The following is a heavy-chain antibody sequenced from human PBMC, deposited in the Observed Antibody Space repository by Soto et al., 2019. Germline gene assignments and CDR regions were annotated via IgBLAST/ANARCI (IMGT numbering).Heavy chain of an antibody. V-gene: IGHV4-59*01. CDR3: ARTWGSTNDY. CDR2: IYYSGST. Sequence: QVQLQESGPGLVKPSETLSLTCVVSGGSLSSYYWSWIRQPPGKGLEWIGYIYYSGSTNYNPSLKSRVTISVDTSKNHFSLNLSSVTAADTAVYYCARTWGSTNDYGGRGTLVTVSS. J-gene: IGHJ4*02. D-gene: IGHD3-16*01. CDR1: GGSLSSYY.